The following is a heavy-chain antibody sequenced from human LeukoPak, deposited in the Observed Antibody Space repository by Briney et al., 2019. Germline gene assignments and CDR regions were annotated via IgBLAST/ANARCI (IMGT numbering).Heavy chain of an antibody. CDR3: ASWSDGPFDY. J-gene: IGHJ4*02. Sequence: VASVKVSCKASGYTFTSYGISWVRQAPGQGLEWMGWISAYNGNTNYAQKLQGRVTITTDTSTSTAYMELRSLRSDDTAVYYCASWSDGPFDYWGQGTLVTVSS. CDR2: ISAYNGNT. V-gene: IGHV1-18*01. D-gene: IGHD2/OR15-2a*01. CDR1: GYTFTSYG.